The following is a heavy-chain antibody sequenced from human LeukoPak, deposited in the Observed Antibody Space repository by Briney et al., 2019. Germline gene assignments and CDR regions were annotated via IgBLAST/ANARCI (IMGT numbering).Heavy chain of an antibody. CDR1: GFIFSNYG. V-gene: IGHV3-23*01. CDR3: AKDRIAVAGTGAFDI. CDR2: ISASGSAT. Sequence: PGGSLRLSCAASGFIFSNYGMNWVRQAPGKGLEWVAAISASGSATSYADSVKGRFTISRDNSKNTLYLQMNSLRAEDTAVYYCAKDRIAVAGTGAFDIWGQGTMVTVSS. D-gene: IGHD6-19*01. J-gene: IGHJ3*02.